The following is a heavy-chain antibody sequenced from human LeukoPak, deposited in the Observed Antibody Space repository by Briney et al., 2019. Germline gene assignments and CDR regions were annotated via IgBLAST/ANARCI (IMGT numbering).Heavy chain of an antibody. J-gene: IGHJ5*02. Sequence: QAGGSLRLSCAASGFTFDDYAMHWVRQAPGKGLEWVSAISGSGGSTYYADSVKGRFTISRDNSKNTLYLQMNSLRAEDTAVYYCAKDSSGSYWRGSYNWFDPWGQGTLVTVSS. CDR2: ISGSGGST. D-gene: IGHD1-26*01. CDR3: AKDSSGSYWRGSYNWFDP. CDR1: GFTFDDYA. V-gene: IGHV3-23*01.